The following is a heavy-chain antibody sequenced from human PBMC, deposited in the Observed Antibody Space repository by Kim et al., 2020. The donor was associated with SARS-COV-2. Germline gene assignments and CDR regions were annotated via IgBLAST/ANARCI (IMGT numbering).Heavy chain of an antibody. CDR2: NNPNSGGT. CDR1: GYTFTDYY. D-gene: IGHD6-19*01. CDR3: ARLGTGFGPGPTDP. V-gene: IGHV1-2*02. J-gene: IGHJ5*02. Sequence: ASVKFSCKASGYTFTDYYLHWVRQAPGQGLEWMGWNNPNSGGTKYAQKFQGRVSMASDTSTSTVYMELSSLRSDDTAVYFCARLGTGFGPGPTDPWGQSTLVTVSS.